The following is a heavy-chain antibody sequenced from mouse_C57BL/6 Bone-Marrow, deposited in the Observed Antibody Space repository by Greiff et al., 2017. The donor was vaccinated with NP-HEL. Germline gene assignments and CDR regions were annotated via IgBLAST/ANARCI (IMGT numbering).Heavy chain of an antibody. V-gene: IGHV12-3*01. J-gene: IGHJ2*01. Sequence: VKLVESGPGLVKPSQSLFLTCSITGFPITSGYYWILIRQSPGKTLEWMGYITHSGDTFYNPSLPRPISITLETSKNQFLLQLNSVTTEDTAMYYCAGDRYGNYYFDYWGQGTTLTVSS. CDR3: AGDRYGNYYFDY. D-gene: IGHD2-1*01. CDR2: ITHSGDT. CDR1: GFPITSGYY.